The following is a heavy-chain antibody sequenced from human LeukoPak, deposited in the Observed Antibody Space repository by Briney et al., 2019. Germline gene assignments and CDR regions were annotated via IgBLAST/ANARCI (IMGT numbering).Heavy chain of an antibody. CDR1: GGSFSGYY. Sequence: SETLSLACAVYGGSFSGYYWSWLRQPPGKGLEWIGEINHSGSTNYNPSLKSRVTISVDTSKNQFSLKLSSVTAADTAVYYCASRAVDPTNFFDYWGQGTLVTVSS. J-gene: IGHJ4*02. CDR2: INHSGST. V-gene: IGHV4-34*01. CDR3: ASRAVDPTNFFDY. D-gene: IGHD2-15*01.